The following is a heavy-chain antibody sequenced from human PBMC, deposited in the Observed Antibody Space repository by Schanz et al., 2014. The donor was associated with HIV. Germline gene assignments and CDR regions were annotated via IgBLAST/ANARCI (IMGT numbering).Heavy chain of an antibody. V-gene: IGHV3-30-3*02. D-gene: IGHD3-9*01. CDR2: ISYDGSNK. CDR3: ARDASRIYYDILTGPFDY. Sequence: QEQLVESGGGVVQPGKSLRLSCAASGFTFSNYAMHWVRQAPGKGLEWVAVISYDGSNKYYADSVKGRFTISRDNSKNTLYLQMNSLRPEDTALYYCARDASRIYYDILTGPFDYWGQGTLVTVSS. CDR1: GFTFSNYA. J-gene: IGHJ4*02.